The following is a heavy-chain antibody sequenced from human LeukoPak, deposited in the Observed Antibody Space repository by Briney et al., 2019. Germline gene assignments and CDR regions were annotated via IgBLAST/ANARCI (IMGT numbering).Heavy chain of an antibody. J-gene: IGHJ5*02. CDR1: SYTFTGYY. CDR3: ARDWMGSSTWNWFDH. Sequence: GALVTVSCKASSYTFTGYYIHWMRQAPGQGLEWMGWINPDSGGTKYAQNFQGRVAMTMDTSISTAYMELSSLRFDDTAVYYCARDWMGSSTWNWFDHWGQGTLVTVSS. D-gene: IGHD6-13*01. CDR2: INPDSGGT. V-gene: IGHV1-2*02.